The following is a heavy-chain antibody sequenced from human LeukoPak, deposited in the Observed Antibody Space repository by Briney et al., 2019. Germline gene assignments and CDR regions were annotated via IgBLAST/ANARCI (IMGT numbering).Heavy chain of an antibody. D-gene: IGHD3-22*01. CDR2: FDPEDGET. CDR3: ATGVPYYYDSSAARGDY. J-gene: IGHJ4*02. V-gene: IGHV1-24*01. CDR1: GYTLTELS. Sequence: ASVKVSCKVSGYTLTELSMHWVRQAPGKGLEWMGGFDPEDGETIYAQKFQGRVTMTEDTSTDTAYMELSSLRSEDTAVYYCATGVPYYYDSSAARGDYWGQGTLVTVSS.